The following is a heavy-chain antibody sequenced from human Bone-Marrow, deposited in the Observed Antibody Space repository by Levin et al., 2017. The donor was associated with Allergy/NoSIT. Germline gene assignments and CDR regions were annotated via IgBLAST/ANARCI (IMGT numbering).Heavy chain of an antibody. J-gene: IGHJ6*02. CDR3: ARGYGSGRSYYYYGMDV. CDR1: GGSISTYY. CDR2: IYYSGST. V-gene: IGHV4-59*01. D-gene: IGHD3-10*01. Sequence: SQTLSLTCTVSGGSISTYYWSWIRQPPGKGLEWIGYIYYSGSTNYNPSLKSRVTISVDTSKKQFSLKLSSVTAADTAVYYCARGYGSGRSYYYYGMDVWGQGTTVTVSS.